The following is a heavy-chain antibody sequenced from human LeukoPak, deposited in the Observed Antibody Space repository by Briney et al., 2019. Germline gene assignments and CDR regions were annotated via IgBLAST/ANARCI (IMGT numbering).Heavy chain of an antibody. D-gene: IGHD6-13*01. Sequence: PGGSLRLSCVAPGLTFSSYWMSWVRQAPGKGLEWVSSISSSSSYIYYADSVKGRFTISRDNAKNSLYLQMNSLRAEDTAVYYCARIKYSSSWYRGAFDIWGQGTMVTVSS. V-gene: IGHV3-21*01. CDR1: GLTFSSYW. CDR3: ARIKYSSSWYRGAFDI. CDR2: ISSSSSYI. J-gene: IGHJ3*02.